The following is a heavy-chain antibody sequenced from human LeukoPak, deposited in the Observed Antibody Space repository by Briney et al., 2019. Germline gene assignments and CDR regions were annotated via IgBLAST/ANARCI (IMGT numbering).Heavy chain of an antibody. Sequence: GGSLRLSCAASGFMFSSNWMSWVRLAPGKGLEWVANIKEDGTETYYVDSVKGRFTISRDSLKNTLYLQMNTLRPEDTAVYYCARERTGFYAEYWGQGTLVTVSS. CDR1: GFMFSSNW. CDR3: ARERTGFYAEY. V-gene: IGHV3-7*01. CDR2: IKEDGTET. D-gene: IGHD3/OR15-3a*01. J-gene: IGHJ4*02.